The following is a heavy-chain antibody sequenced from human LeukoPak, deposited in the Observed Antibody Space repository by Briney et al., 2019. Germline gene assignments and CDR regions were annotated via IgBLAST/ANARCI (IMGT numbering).Heavy chain of an antibody. CDR3: ARTVRGEYYYYYYYMDV. D-gene: IGHD3-10*01. J-gene: IGHJ6*03. CDR2: MNPNSGNT. Sequence: ASVKVSCKAPGYTFTSYDINWVRQATGQGLEWMGWMNPNSGNTGYAQKFQGRVTITRNTSISTAYMELSSLRSEDTAVYYCARTVRGEYYYYYYYMDVWGKGTTVTVSS. V-gene: IGHV1-8*03. CDR1: GYTFTSYD.